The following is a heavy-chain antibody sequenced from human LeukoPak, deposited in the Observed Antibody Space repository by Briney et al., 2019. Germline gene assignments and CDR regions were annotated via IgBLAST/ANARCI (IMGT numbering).Heavy chain of an antibody. J-gene: IGHJ4*02. CDR1: GYTFTSYG. CDR3: ARQYYYDSSGYLALDY. D-gene: IGHD3-22*01. V-gene: IGHV1-18*01. CDR2: ISAYNGNT. Sequence: GASVKVSCKASGYTFTSYGISWVRQAPGQGLEWMGWISAYNGNTNYAQKLQGRVTMTTDTSTSTAYMELSSLRSEDTAVYYCARQYYYDSSGYLALDYWGQGTLVTVSS.